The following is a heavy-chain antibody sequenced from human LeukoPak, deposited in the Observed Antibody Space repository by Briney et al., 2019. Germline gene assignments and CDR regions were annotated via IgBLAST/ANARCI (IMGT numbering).Heavy chain of an antibody. V-gene: IGHV3-48*02. Sequence: GGSLRLSCAASGLSITSYSMNWVRQAPGKGLESVSHISSSSTTIEYADSVKGRFTISRDNAKNSLYLQMNSLRDEDTAVYYCARLTVVTATRSLDSWGQGTLVTVSS. D-gene: IGHD2-21*02. CDR3: ARLTVVTATRSLDS. CDR2: ISSSSTTI. CDR1: GLSITSYS. J-gene: IGHJ4*02.